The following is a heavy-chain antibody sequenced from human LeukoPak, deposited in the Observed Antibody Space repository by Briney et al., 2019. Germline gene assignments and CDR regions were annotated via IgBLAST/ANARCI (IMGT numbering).Heavy chain of an antibody. CDR1: GGSISSHY. Sequence: ETLSLTCTVSGGSISSHYWSWIRQPPGKGLGWVANINLDGNEVHYVDSLKDRFTISRDNARNSLYLQMSSLRAEDTAVYYCASGRHDFVHWGHGTLVTVSS. D-gene: IGHD3-16*01. CDR3: ASGRHDFVH. CDR2: INLDGNEV. V-gene: IGHV3-7*01. J-gene: IGHJ4*01.